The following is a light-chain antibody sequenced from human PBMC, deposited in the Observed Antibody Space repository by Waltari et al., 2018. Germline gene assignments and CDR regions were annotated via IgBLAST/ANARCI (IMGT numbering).Light chain of an antibody. CDR1: ALSTKY. Sequence: SYELTQPPSVSVSPGQTASITCSGHALSTKYAFWYHQKSGQAPVLVLFEDSKRPSGIPAGISGSSSGTMATLTLSGAQLEDEGDYYCLSPDSSGTYVVFGGGTKLTVL. J-gene: IGLJ2*01. CDR2: EDS. CDR3: LSPDSSGTYVV. V-gene: IGLV3-10*01.